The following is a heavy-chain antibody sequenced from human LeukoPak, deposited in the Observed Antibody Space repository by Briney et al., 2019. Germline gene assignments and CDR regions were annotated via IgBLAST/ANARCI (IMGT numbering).Heavy chain of an antibody. CDR1: GFTFSSYA. CDR3: ARDFSYSSSWYALVPYYYGMDV. V-gene: IGHV3-30-3*01. D-gene: IGHD6-13*01. J-gene: IGHJ6*02. CDR2: ISYDGSNK. Sequence: GRSLRLSCAASGFTFSSYAMHWVRQAPGKGLEWVAVISYDGSNKYYADSVKGRFTISRDNSKNTLYLQMNSLRAEDTAVYYCARDFSYSSSWYALVPYYYGMDVWGQGTTVTVSS.